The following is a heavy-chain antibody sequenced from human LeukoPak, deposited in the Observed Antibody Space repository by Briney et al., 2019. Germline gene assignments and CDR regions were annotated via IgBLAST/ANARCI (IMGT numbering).Heavy chain of an antibody. CDR1: GFPFSSYA. J-gene: IGHJ4*02. CDR2: IPGSGGST. Sequence: PGGSLRLSCAASGFPFSSYAMSWVRQAPGKGLEWVSGIPGSGGSTYYADFVKGRFTISRDNSKNTLYLQMNSLRAEDTAVYYCAKVSPVVSGYPREDYWGQGTLVTVSS. D-gene: IGHD3-22*01. CDR3: AKVSPVVSGYPREDY. V-gene: IGHV3-23*01.